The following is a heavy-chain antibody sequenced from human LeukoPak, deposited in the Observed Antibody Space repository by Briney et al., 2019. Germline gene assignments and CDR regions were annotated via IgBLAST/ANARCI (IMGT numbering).Heavy chain of an antibody. CDR2: VYYSGGT. CDR1: GGSFSSTTYY. J-gene: IGHJ4*02. D-gene: IGHD3-22*01. V-gene: IGHV4-39*01. Sequence: SETLSLTCTVSGGSFSSTTYYWGWIRQPPGKGLGWIGSVYYSGGTYYNQSLKSRVTISVDTSKNQFSLKLTSVTAADTAVYYCARQYYDSSGYYPWYFDYWGQGTLVTVSS. CDR3: ARQYYDSSGYYPWYFDY.